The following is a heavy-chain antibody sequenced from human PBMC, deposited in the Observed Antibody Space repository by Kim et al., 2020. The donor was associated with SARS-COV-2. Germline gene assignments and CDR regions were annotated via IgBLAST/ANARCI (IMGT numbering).Heavy chain of an antibody. D-gene: IGHD3-22*01. CDR1: GFTFSSYW. CDR2: IKQDGSEK. CDR3: ARDSRLGLHYYDSSGYGGYYFDY. Sequence: GGSLRLSCAASGFTFSSYWMSWVRQAPGKGLEWVANIKQDGSEKYYVDSVKGRFTISRDNAKNSLYLQMNSLRAEDTAVYYCARDSRLGLHYYDSSGYGGYYFDYWGQGTLVTVSS. V-gene: IGHV3-7*01. J-gene: IGHJ4*02.